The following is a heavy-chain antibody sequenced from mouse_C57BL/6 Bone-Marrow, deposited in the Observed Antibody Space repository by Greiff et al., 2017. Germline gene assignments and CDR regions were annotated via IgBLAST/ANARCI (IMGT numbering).Heavy chain of an antibody. CDR3: TAYDYPFAY. Sequence: VQLQPSGAELVRPGASVKLSCTASGFNIKDDYMHWVKQRPEQGLEWIGWIDPENGDTEYASKFQGKATITADTSSNTAYLQLSSLTAEDTAVYYCTAYDYPFAYWGQGTLVTVSA. V-gene: IGHV14-4*01. CDR1: GFNIKDDY. J-gene: IGHJ3*01. D-gene: IGHD2-4*01. CDR2: IDPENGDT.